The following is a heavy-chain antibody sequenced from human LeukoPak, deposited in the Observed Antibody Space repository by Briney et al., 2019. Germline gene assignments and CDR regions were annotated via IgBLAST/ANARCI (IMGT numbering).Heavy chain of an antibody. Sequence: GGSLRLSCAASGFTFSTYSMNWVRQAPGKGLEWVSSISGSSTYIYDADSLKGRFTISRDNAKNSLYLQMNSLRAEDTAVYYCARDRHHRFGELFPWGQGTLVTVSS. V-gene: IGHV3-21*01. CDR3: ARDRHHRFGELFP. CDR2: ISGSSTYI. CDR1: GFTFSTYS. D-gene: IGHD3-10*01. J-gene: IGHJ4*02.